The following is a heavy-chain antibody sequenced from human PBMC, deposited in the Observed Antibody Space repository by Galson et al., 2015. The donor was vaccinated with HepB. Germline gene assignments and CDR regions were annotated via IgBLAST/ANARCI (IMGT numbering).Heavy chain of an antibody. D-gene: IGHD2-2*01. V-gene: IGHV3-21*06. CDR3: AKAGCSGAGCYLRYSWIDS. CDR2: ITTSSSYI. J-gene: IGHJ5*01. CDR1: GFTFSAYD. Sequence: SLRLSCAATGFTFSAYDMYWVRQAPGKGLEWVSSITTSSSYIYYADSMRGRFTISRDSAKNSLFLQMDSLRAEDTAVYYCAKAGCSGAGCYLRYSWIDSWGQGTLVTVSS.